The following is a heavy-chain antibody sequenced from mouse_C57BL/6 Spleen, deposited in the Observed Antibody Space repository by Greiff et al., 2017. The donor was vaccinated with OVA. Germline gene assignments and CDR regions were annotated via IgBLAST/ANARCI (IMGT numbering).Heavy chain of an antibody. CDR3: ARGGAYSNYVDWYFDV. J-gene: IGHJ1*03. Sequence: EVQRVESGPVLVKPGASVKMSCKASGYTFTDYYMNWVKQSHGKSLEWIGVINPYNGGTSYNQKFKGKATLTVDKSSSTAYMELNSLTSEDSAVYYCARGGAYSNYVDWYFDVWGTGTTVTVSS. D-gene: IGHD2-5*01. V-gene: IGHV1-19*01. CDR2: INPYNGGT. CDR1: GYTFTDYY.